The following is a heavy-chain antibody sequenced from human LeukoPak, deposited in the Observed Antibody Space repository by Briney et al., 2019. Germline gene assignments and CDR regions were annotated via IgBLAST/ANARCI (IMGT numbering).Heavy chain of an antibody. V-gene: IGHV3-74*03. D-gene: IGHD3-10*01. J-gene: IGHJ4*02. Sequence: GGSLRLSCAASGFSFSGSWVHWVRQAPGKGLVWVSLISSDGSTITYADSVKGRFTISRDNAKNTVYLQMNSLRAEDTAVYYCARRSGSTFSYYFDYWGQGTLVTVSS. CDR3: ARRSGSTFSYYFDY. CDR1: GFSFSGSW. CDR2: ISSDGSTI.